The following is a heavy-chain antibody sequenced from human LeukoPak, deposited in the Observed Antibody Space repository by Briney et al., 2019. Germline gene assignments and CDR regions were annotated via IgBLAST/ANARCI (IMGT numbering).Heavy chain of an antibody. CDR1: GDSISSYY. V-gene: IGHV4-59*08. D-gene: IGHD1-20*01. CDR3: ARLTIENNWIPNWFDP. Sequence: SETLSLTCTVSGDSISSYYWSWIRQPPGKGLEWIGYIYYSGSTNYNPSLKSRVTISVDTSKNQFSLKLSSLTAADTAVYYCARLTIENNWIPNWFDPWGQGTLVTVSS. CDR2: IYYSGST. J-gene: IGHJ5*02.